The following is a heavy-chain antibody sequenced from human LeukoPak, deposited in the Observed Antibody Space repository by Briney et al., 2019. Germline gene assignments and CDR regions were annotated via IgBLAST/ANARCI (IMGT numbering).Heavy chain of an antibody. J-gene: IGHJ6*03. D-gene: IGHD3-22*01. V-gene: IGHV1-69*06. CDR1: GGTFSSYA. CDR2: IIPIFGTA. CDR3: AKEDSSLRYYYYYMDV. Sequence: ASVKVSCKASGGTFSSYAISWVRQAPGQGLEWMGGIIPIFGTANYAQKFQGRVTITADKSTSTAYMELSSLRSEDTAVYYCAKEDSSLRYYYYYMDVWGKGTTVTVSS.